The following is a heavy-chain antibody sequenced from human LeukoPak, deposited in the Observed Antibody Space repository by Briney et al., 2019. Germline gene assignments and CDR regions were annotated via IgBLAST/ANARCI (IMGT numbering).Heavy chain of an antibody. V-gene: IGHV3-30*18. Sequence: GGSLRLSCAASGFTFSSYGMHWVRQAPGKGLEWVAVISYDGSNKYYADSVKGRFTISRDNSKNTLYLQMNSLRAEDTAVYYCAKMGLYYASGSYYNKGSFDYWGQGTLVTVSS. D-gene: IGHD3-10*01. CDR3: AKMGLYYASGSYYNKGSFDY. CDR2: ISYDGSNK. J-gene: IGHJ4*02. CDR1: GFTFSSYG.